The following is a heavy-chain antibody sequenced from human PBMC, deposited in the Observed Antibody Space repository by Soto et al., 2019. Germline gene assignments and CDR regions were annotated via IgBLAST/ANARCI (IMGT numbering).Heavy chain of an antibody. Sequence: QVQLQESGPGLVKPSETLSLTCNVSDGPISSCDNYWIWIRQPPGKGLEWIGYIYYIGSTYYNPSLKSRVTISVDTSKNQFSLRLNSVTAADTAVYYCARFSTVKRRVFDFWGQGILVTVSS. J-gene: IGHJ4*02. CDR1: DGPISSCDNY. V-gene: IGHV4-30-4*01. D-gene: IGHD4-17*01. CDR2: IYYIGST. CDR3: ARFSTVKRRVFDF.